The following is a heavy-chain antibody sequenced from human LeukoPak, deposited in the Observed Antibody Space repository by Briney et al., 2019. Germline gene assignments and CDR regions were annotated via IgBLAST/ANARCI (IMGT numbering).Heavy chain of an antibody. CDR3: ASSGWSRDAFDI. D-gene: IGHD6-19*01. CDR1: GFTFSSYS. J-gene: IGHJ3*02. Sequence: GGSLRLSCAASGFTFSSYSMNWVRQAPGKGLGWVSSISSSSSYIYYADSVKGRFTISRDNAKNSLYLQMNSLRAEDTAVYYCASSGWSRDAFDIWGQGTMVTVSS. CDR2: ISSSSSYI. V-gene: IGHV3-21*01.